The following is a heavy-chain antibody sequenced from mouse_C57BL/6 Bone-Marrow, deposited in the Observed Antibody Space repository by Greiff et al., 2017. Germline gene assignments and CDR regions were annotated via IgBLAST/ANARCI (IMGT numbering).Heavy chain of an antibody. Sequence: QVQLQQSGAELMKPGASVKISCTATGYTFSSYWIEWVKQRPGHGLEWIGEILPGSGSTNYNEKFKGKATFTADTSSNTAYMQLSSLTSEDSAVYYCARGELITTGYYAMDYWGQGTSVTVSS. D-gene: IGHD2-4*01. CDR3: ARGELITTGYYAMDY. CDR2: ILPGSGST. CDR1: GYTFSSYW. V-gene: IGHV1-9*01. J-gene: IGHJ4*01.